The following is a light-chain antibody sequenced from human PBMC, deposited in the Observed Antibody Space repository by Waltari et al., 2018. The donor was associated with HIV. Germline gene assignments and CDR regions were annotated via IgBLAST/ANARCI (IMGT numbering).Light chain of an antibody. CDR2: FDL. J-gene: IGLJ2*01. CDR3: QVWDRSSDQVI. Sequence: YELTQPPSVSVAPGQTAMITCGGNNIESKSVQWYPQKPGQAPVLVIYFDLDRPSGIPERFSGSVSGNTATLTISRVDAGDEADYYCQVWDRSSDQVIFGGGTKLTVL. V-gene: IGLV3-21*04. CDR1: NIESKS.